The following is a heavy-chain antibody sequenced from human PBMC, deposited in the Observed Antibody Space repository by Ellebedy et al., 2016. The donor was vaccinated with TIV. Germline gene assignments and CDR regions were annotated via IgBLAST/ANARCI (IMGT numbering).Heavy chain of an antibody. CDR3: AKGDNDYGGKFELNWFDL. CDR1: GFTFSSYA. J-gene: IGHJ5*02. Sequence: GESLKISXDASGFTFSSYAMSWVRQAPGKGLEWVSAINRNSVDTYYAESVKGRFTISRDNFKSTLFLQMNSLRAEDTAIYYCAKGDNDYGGKFELNWFDLWGQGSLVTVSS. V-gene: IGHV3-23*01. CDR2: INRNSVDT. D-gene: IGHD4-23*01.